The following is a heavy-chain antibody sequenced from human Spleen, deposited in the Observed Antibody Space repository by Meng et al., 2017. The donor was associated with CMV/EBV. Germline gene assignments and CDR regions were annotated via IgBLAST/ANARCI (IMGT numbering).Heavy chain of an antibody. CDR1: GGSLRGSY. V-gene: IGHV4-34*01. J-gene: IGHJ4*02. Sequence: LRLTHVGEGLWNPSETLSPPSAVYGGSLRGSYWSWTRQPPGKGLEWIGEINHSGSTNYNPSLKSRVTISVDTSKNQFSLKLSSVTAADTAVYYCARASAHSSSPGHFDYWGQGTLVTVSS. CDR3: ARASAHSSSPGHFDY. CDR2: INHSGST. D-gene: IGHD6-6*01.